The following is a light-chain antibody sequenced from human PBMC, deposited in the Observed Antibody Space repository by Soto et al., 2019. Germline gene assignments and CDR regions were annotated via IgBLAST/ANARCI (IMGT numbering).Light chain of an antibody. V-gene: IGLV2-11*01. Sequence: QSALTQPRSVSGSPGQSVTISCTGTSSDVGGYDYVSWYQQHPGRAPKVMIYDVSKRPSGVPNRFSGSKSGNTASLTISDLRAEDEAHYHCCSFAGVRTLVCGGGTKLTVL. CDR1: SSDVGGYDY. CDR3: CSFAGVRTLV. J-gene: IGLJ2*01. CDR2: DVS.